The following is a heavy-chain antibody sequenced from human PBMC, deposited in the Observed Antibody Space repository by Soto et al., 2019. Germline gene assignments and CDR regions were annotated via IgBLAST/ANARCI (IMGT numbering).Heavy chain of an antibody. CDR1: GYTFTGYY. Sequence: ASVKVSCKASGYTFTGYYMHCVRQAPGQGLEWMGWINPNSGGTNYAQKLQGWVTMTRDTSISTAYMELSRLRSDDTAVYYCARGEGYCSGGSCHENWFDPWGQGTLVTVSS. J-gene: IGHJ5*02. D-gene: IGHD2-15*01. V-gene: IGHV1-2*04. CDR2: INPNSGGT. CDR3: ARGEGYCSGGSCHENWFDP.